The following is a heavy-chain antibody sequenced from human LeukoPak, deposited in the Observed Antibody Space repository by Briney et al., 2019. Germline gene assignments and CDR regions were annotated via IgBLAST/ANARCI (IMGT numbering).Heavy chain of an antibody. CDR2: INPNNGGT. CDR3: ARFSVGAKVARLYFYGMDV. Sequence: ASVKVSCKASGYSFTGYYMHWVRQAPGQGLESMGWINPNNGGTNYAQKFQGRVTMTRDTSISTASMELSRLRSDDTAVYYCARFSVGAKVARLYFYGMDVWGQGTTVTVSS. J-gene: IGHJ6*02. D-gene: IGHD1-26*01. CDR1: GYSFTGYY. V-gene: IGHV1-2*02.